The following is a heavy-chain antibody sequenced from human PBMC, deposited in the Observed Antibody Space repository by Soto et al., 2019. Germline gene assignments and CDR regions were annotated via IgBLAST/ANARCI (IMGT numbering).Heavy chain of an antibody. Sequence: QVQLVQSGAEVKKPGASVKVSCKASGYTFTSYGISWVRQAPGQGLEWMGWISAYNGNTNYAHELQGRVTMTTDTSTSTAYMELRRLRSVNTAVYYCARAAQSGYDSRFARNWGQGTLVTVSS. D-gene: IGHD5-12*01. CDR1: GYTFTSYG. CDR3: ARAAQSGYDSRFARN. V-gene: IGHV1-18*01. J-gene: IGHJ4*02. CDR2: ISAYNGNT.